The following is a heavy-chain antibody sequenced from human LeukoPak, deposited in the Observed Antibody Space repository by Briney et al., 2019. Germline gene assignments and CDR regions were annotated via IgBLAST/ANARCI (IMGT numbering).Heavy chain of an antibody. D-gene: IGHD6-19*01. CDR2: ISYDGSNK. J-gene: IGHJ4*02. CDR3: AKGYSSGWYYFDY. Sequence: GGSLRLSCAASGFTFSSYGMHWVRQAPGKGLEWVAVISYDGSNKYYADSVKGRFTISRDNSKNTLYLQMNSLRAEDTAVYYCAKGYSSGWYYFDYWGQGTLVTVSS. CDR1: GFTFSSYG. V-gene: IGHV3-30*18.